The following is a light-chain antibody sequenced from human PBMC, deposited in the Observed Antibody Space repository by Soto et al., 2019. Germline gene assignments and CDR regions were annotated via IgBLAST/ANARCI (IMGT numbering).Light chain of an antibody. CDR1: QSVSSN. V-gene: IGKV3-11*01. J-gene: IGKJ5*01. Sequence: EIVMTQSPATLSMSPGERATLSCSASQSVSSNLAWYQQKPGQAPRLLIYGASTRATGIPARFSGSGSGTDFTLTISRLEPEDFAVYYCQQRSNWPITFGQGTRLEIK. CDR3: QQRSNWPIT. CDR2: GAS.